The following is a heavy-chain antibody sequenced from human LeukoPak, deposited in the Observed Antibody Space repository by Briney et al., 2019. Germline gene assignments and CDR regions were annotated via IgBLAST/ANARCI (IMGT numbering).Heavy chain of an antibody. CDR3: ARGIKQYYAFDI. J-gene: IGHJ3*02. D-gene: IGHD2/OR15-2a*01. V-gene: IGHV1-18*01. Sequence: ASVKVSCKASGYTFTSYGINWVRQAPGQGLEWMGWISAYNGNTNYAQKLQGRVTMTRNTSISTAYMELSSLRSEDTAVYYCARGIKQYYAFDIWSQGTMVTVSS. CDR2: ISAYNGNT. CDR1: GYTFTSYG.